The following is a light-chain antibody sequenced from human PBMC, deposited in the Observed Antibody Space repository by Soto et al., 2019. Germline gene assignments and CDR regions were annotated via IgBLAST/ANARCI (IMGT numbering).Light chain of an antibody. Sequence: EIVMTQSPATLSVSPGERATLSCRASQSVSSNLAWYQQKPVQAPRLLIYGAYTRATGIPARFSGSGSGTEFTLTISSLQSEDFAVYYCKQYNNWPFTFGPGTKVDIK. CDR1: QSVSSN. CDR2: GAY. V-gene: IGKV3D-15*01. J-gene: IGKJ3*01. CDR3: KQYNNWPFT.